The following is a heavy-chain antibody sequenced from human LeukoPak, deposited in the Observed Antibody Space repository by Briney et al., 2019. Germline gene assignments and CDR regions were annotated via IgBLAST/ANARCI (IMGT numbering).Heavy chain of an antibody. J-gene: IGHJ5*02. CDR1: GYTFTSYG. Sequence: WASVKLSCTASGYTFTSYGISWVRQAPGQGLEWMGCISAYNGNTNYAQKLQGRVTITTDTSTNTAYMELRSLRADDAAVYYCARDTHVTDHSNWFDPWGQGTLVTVSS. CDR3: ARDTHVTDHSNWFDP. CDR2: ISAYNGNT. D-gene: IGHD2-8*02. V-gene: IGHV1-18*01.